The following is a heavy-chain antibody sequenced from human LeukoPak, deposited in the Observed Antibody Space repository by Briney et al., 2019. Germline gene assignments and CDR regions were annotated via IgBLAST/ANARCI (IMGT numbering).Heavy chain of an antibody. D-gene: IGHD3-3*01. CDR1: GFTFSSYS. CDR2: ISSSSSYI. V-gene: IGHV3-21*01. J-gene: IGHJ4*02. Sequence: GGSLRLSCAASGFTFSSYSMNWVRQAPGKGLEWVSSISSSSSYIYYADSVKGRFTISRDNAKNSLYLQMNSLRAEDTAVYYCASSPGTIFGVVGDFDCWGQGTLVTVSS. CDR3: ASSPGTIFGVVGDFDC.